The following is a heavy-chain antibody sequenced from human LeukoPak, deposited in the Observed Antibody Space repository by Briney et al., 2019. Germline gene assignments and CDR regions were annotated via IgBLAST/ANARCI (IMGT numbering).Heavy chain of an antibody. J-gene: IGHJ6*03. Sequence: GGSLRLSWAAAGFTLKDYAMYWVRQAPSKGLEWVGVLSHDGRDKYYADSVKGRFTISRDNSKKTLFGQMNNMTTEDTAVYYGASDGQVVVGGAIGYFYYYMDVWGKGATVTVSS. CDR2: LSHDGRDK. D-gene: IGHD2-2*01. V-gene: IGHV3-30*04. CDR3: ASDGQVVVGGAIGYFYYYMDV. CDR1: GFTLKDYA.